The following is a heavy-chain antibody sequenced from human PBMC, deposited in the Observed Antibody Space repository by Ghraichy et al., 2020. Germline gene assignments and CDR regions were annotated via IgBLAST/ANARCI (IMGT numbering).Heavy chain of an antibody. J-gene: IGHJ3*02. CDR1: GFTFSRHA. Sequence: GGSLRLSCAASGFTFSRHAMSWVRQAPGKGLEWVSSISGSGGSTYYGDSVKGRFTISRDNSKNTLYLQMNSLRAEDTAVYYCAKGRGAVAGTRAETFDIWGQGTMVTVSS. V-gene: IGHV3-23*01. CDR2: ISGSGGST. CDR3: AKGRGAVAGTRAETFDI. D-gene: IGHD6-19*01.